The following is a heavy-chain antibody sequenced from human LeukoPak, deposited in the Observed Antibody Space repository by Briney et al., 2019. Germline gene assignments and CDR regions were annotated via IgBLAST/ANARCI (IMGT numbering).Heavy chain of an antibody. D-gene: IGHD2-2*01. CDR2: IYYSGST. CDR3: ARDHGDIVVWSEEGPGAFDY. V-gene: IGHV4-59*12. Sequence: SETLSLTCTVSGGSISSYYWSWIRQPPGKGLEWIGYIYYSGSTNYNPSLKSRVAISVDTSKNQFSLKLSSVTAADTAVYYCARDHGDIVVWSEEGPGAFDYWGQGTLVTVSS. J-gene: IGHJ4*02. CDR1: GGSISSYY.